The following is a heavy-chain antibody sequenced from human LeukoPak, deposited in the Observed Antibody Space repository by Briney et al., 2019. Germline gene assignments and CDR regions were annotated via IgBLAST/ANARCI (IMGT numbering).Heavy chain of an antibody. CDR1: GGSISSGSYY. Sequence: SETLSLTCTVSGGSISSGSYYWSWIQQPAGKGLEWIGRIYTSGSTNYNPSLKSRVTISVDTSKNQFSLKLSSVTAADTAVYYCARDTRVRYCSSTSCTYNWFDPWGQGTLVTVSS. D-gene: IGHD2-2*01. J-gene: IGHJ5*02. CDR2: IYTSGST. V-gene: IGHV4-61*02. CDR3: ARDTRVRYCSSTSCTYNWFDP.